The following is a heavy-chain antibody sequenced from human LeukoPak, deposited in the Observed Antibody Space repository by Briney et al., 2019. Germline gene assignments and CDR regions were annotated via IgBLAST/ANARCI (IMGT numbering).Heavy chain of an antibody. D-gene: IGHD5-24*01. CDR3: ARDQGVGYTDY. J-gene: IGHJ4*02. V-gene: IGHV4-38-2*02. Sequence: SETLSLTRNVSGYSISRGYYWGWIRQPPGKGLEWIGSVHHTGSTYYNPSLRSRVSISVDKSTNHISLEVTSVTAADTAVYYCARDQGVGYTDYWGQGTLVTVSS. CDR1: GYSISRGYY. CDR2: VHHTGST.